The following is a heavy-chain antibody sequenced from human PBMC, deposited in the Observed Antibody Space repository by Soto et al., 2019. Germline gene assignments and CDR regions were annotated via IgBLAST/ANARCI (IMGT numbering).Heavy chain of an antibody. CDR1: GGSISSYY. CDR2: IYTSGST. D-gene: IGHD2-2*01. Sequence: QVQLQESGPGLVKPSETLSLTCTVSGGSISSYYWSWIRQPAGKGLEWIGRIYTSGSTNYNPSLKGRVTMSVDTSKNQFSLKLSSVTAADTAVYYCARVAAASVTRLGGWFDPWGQGTLVTVSS. J-gene: IGHJ5*02. V-gene: IGHV4-4*07. CDR3: ARVAAASVTRLGGWFDP.